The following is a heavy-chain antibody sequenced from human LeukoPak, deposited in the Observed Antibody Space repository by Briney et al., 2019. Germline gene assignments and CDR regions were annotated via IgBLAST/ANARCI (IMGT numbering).Heavy chain of an antibody. Sequence: PGGSLRLSCAASGFTFSSYAMIWVRQAPGKGLEWVSAISGSGGSTYYADSVQGRFTISRDNSKNTLYLQMNSLRAEDTAVYYCAKSVTAYDNVGCDYWGQGTLVTVSS. V-gene: IGHV3-23*01. CDR1: GFTFSSYA. CDR3: AKSVTAYDNVGCDY. CDR2: ISGSGGST. D-gene: IGHD3-9*01. J-gene: IGHJ4*02.